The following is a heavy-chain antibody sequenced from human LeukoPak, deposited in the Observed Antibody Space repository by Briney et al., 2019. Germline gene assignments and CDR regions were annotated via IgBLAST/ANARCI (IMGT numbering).Heavy chain of an antibody. J-gene: IGHJ4*02. D-gene: IGHD2-2*01. CDR2: ISTDSGETI. CDR1: GFTFSSLE. Sequence: GGSLRLSCTVSGFTFSSLEMNWVRQAPGKGLEWLAYISTDSGETIYYADSVEGRFTISRDNAKNSLYLQMNSLRVEDTATYYCATLTGGRCSRTSCPYDYWGQETLVTVSS. V-gene: IGHV3-48*03. CDR3: ATLTGGRCSRTSCPYDY.